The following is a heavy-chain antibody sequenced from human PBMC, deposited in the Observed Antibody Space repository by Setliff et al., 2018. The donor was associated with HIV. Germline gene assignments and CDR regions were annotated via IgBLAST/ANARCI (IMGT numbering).Heavy chain of an antibody. CDR2: IHSTGSP. CDR3: ARLLEGPDYSSDFRYLDWFPDG. J-gene: IGHJ4*02. Sequence: NPSETLSLTCTLSGVYLSHYHCGWIRQPPGRGLEWIGSIHSTGSPKNNPSLQSRVYISIDMAKRLFSLELSTMTAAVTAVYYCARLLEGPDYSSDFRYLDWFPDGWGQGTLVTVSS. D-gene: IGHD3-9*01. V-gene: IGHV4-4*08. CDR1: GVYLSHYH.